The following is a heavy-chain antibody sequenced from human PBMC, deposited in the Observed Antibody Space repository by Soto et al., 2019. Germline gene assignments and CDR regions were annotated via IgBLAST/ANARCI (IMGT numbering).Heavy chain of an antibody. CDR1: CYTFPSYG. CDR2: STAYNGNP. V-gene: IGHV1-18*01. D-gene: IGHD3-3*01. J-gene: IGHJ3*02. Sequence: SVQVACMASCYTFPSYGLTWVRQAPGPGIERMERSTAYNGNPNYAQKIQGQFTMPPDSSTNTTYRELRSLSSEDAAVYYCPRDYYYDLWRGYPTGDFDIWGQGTMVPVSS. CDR3: PRDYYYDLWRGYPTGDFDI.